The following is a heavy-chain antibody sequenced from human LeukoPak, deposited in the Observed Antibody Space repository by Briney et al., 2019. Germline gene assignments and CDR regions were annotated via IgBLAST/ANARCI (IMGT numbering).Heavy chain of an antibody. D-gene: IGHD5-12*01. CDR2: ISSSGSTK. CDR3: ARPGRGYSGDEGY. Sequence: GGSLRLSCAASGFTFSSYSMNWVRQAPGKGLEWVSYISSSGSTKYYADSVKGRFTISRDNAKNSLYLQMNSLRAEDTAVYYSARPGRGYSGDEGYWGQGTLVTVSS. V-gene: IGHV3-48*04. CDR1: GFTFSSYS. J-gene: IGHJ4*02.